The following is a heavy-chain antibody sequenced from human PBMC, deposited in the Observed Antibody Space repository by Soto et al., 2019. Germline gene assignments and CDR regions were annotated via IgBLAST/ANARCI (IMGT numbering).Heavy chain of an antibody. CDR3: ARVPVLRYFDWLPLPHYYYYYGMDV. J-gene: IGHJ6*02. Sequence: ASVKVSCKASGYTFTSYAISWVRQAPGQGLEWMGWISAYNGNTKYSQKFQGRVTITRDTSASTAYMELSSLRSEDTAVYYCARVPVLRYFDWLPLPHYYYYYGMDVWGQGTTVTVSS. CDR1: GYTFTSYA. D-gene: IGHD3-9*01. CDR2: ISAYNGNT. V-gene: IGHV1-18*01.